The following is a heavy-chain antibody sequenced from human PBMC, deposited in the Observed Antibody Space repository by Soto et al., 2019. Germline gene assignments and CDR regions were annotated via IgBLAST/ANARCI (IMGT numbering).Heavy chain of an antibody. CDR3: ARDRHSSSWYAGWYDY. V-gene: IGHV1-2*04. CDR1: GYTFTGYY. D-gene: IGHD6-13*01. CDR2: INPNSGGT. J-gene: IGHJ4*02. Sequence: QVQLVQSGAEVKKPGASVKVSCKASGYTFTGYYMHWVRQAPGQGLEWMGWINPNSGGTNYAQKFQGWVTMTRDTSITTAYLERSRRRADDTAVYYGARDRHSSSWYAGWYDYWGQGTLVTVSS.